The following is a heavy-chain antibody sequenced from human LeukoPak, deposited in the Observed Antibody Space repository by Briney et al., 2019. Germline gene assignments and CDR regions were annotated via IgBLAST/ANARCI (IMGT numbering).Heavy chain of an antibody. Sequence: PSQTLSLTCTVSGGSISSGDYYWSWIRQPPGKGLEWIGEINHSGSTNYNPSLKSRVTISVDTSKNQFSLKLSSVTAADTAVYYCARGAYGSGLYYYYYYGMDVWGQGTTVTVSS. J-gene: IGHJ6*02. CDR1: GGSISSGDYY. V-gene: IGHV4-30-4*08. CDR3: ARGAYGSGLYYYYYYGMDV. D-gene: IGHD3-10*01. CDR2: INHSGST.